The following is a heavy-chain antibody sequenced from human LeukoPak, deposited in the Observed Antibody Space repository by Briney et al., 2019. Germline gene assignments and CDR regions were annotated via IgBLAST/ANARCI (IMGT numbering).Heavy chain of an antibody. D-gene: IGHD3-22*01. CDR1: GYTFTGYY. Sequence: GASVKVSCKASGYTFTGYYMHWVRQAPGQGLEWMGWINPNSGGTNYAQKFQGRVTMTRDTSISTAYMELSRLRSDDTAVYYCARDEVIRTMIAPGGYWGQGTLVTVSS. J-gene: IGHJ4*02. V-gene: IGHV1-2*02. CDR3: ARDEVIRTMIAPGGY. CDR2: INPNSGGT.